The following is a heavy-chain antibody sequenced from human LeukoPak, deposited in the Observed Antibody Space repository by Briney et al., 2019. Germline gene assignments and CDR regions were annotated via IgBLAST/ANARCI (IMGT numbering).Heavy chain of an antibody. D-gene: IGHD4-11*01. CDR2: IYYSGST. CDR1: GGSISSSSYY. Sequence: PSETLSLTCTVSGGSISSSSYYWGWIRQPPGKGLEWIGSIYYSGSTYYNPSLKSRVTISVDTSKNQFSLKLSSVTAADTAVYYCARASMTTVSFDHWGQGTLVTVSS. CDR3: ARASMTTVSFDH. J-gene: IGHJ4*02. V-gene: IGHV4-39*07.